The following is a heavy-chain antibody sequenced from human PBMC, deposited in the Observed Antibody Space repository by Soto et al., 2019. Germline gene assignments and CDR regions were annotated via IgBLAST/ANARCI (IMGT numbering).Heavy chain of an antibody. J-gene: IGHJ4*02. CDR3: TRDVTGDIGADY. Sequence: ALRLSCAASGFAFSNCVMSWVRQAPGKGLEWVSTIKTTGDTTFYADPVKGRFTASRDDSKNTLYLQMNSLRAEDTATYYCTRDVTGDIGADYWGQGTPVTVSS. CDR2: IKTTGDTT. D-gene: IGHD7-27*01. V-gene: IGHV3-23*01. CDR1: GFAFSNCV.